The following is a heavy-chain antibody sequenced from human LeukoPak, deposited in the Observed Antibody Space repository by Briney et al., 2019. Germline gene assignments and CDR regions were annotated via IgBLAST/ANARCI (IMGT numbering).Heavy chain of an antibody. Sequence: SETLSLTCAVYGGSFSGYYWSWIRQPPGKGLEWIGEINHSGSTNYNPSLKSRVTISVDTSRNQFSLKLSSVTAADTAVYYCARLGSKRNYYYYYYMDVWGKGTTVTVSS. CDR2: INHSGST. D-gene: IGHD2-15*01. J-gene: IGHJ6*03. CDR3: ARLGSKRNYYYYYYMDV. V-gene: IGHV4-34*01. CDR1: GGSFSGYY.